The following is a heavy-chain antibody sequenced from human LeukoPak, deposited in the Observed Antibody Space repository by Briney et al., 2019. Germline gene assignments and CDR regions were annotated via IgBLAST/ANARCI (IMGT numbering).Heavy chain of an antibody. J-gene: IGHJ4*02. Sequence: SETLSLTCAVYGGSFRGYYWSWIRQPPGKGLEGIGEINHSGSTNYNPSLKSRVTISLDTSMKKFSLKLNSVTAADTAVYYCASTERCSTTCPLDYWGQGTLVTVSS. CDR3: ASTERCSTTCPLDY. D-gene: IGHD2-2*01. V-gene: IGHV4-34*01. CDR2: INHSGST. CDR1: GGSFRGYY.